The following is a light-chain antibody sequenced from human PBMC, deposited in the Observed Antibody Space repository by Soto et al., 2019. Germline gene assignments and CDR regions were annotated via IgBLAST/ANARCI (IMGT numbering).Light chain of an antibody. CDR3: SLYTSSSTLV. CDR2: DVS. V-gene: IGLV2-14*03. J-gene: IGLJ2*01. Sequence: QSALTQPASVSGSPGQSITISCTGTSGDVGGYTYVSWYQQHPGKAPKLIIYDVSNRPSGVSNRFSGSKSGNTASLTISGLQAEDEADYYCSLYTSSSTLVFGGGTKVSVL. CDR1: SGDVGGYTY.